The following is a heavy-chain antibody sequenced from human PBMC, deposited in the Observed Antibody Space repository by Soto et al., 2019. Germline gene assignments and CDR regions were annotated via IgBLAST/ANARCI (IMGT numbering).Heavy chain of an antibody. Sequence: QVTLKESGPVLVKPTEALTLTCTVSGYSLSHPRMGVSWIRQPPGKALEWLAHISAHDEKSYSTSLMTRLTISQDTSKSQVVLTMTNMDPGDTATYYCARVLYYGMEVWGQGTTVTVSS. J-gene: IGHJ6*02. CDR2: ISAHDEK. CDR1: GYSLSHPRMG. V-gene: IGHV2-26*01. CDR3: ARVLYYGMEV.